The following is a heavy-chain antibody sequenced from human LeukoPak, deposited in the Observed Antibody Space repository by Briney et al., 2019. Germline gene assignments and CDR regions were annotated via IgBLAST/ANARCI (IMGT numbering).Heavy chain of an antibody. J-gene: IGHJ5*02. CDR1: GGSISSGDYY. CDR2: IYYSGST. D-gene: IGHD2-15*01. CDR3: ARKVRYCSGGSCYGLRWFDP. Sequence: SQTLSLTCTVSGGSISSGDYYWRWIRQPPGKGLEWIGYIYYSGSTYYNPSLKSRVTISVDTSKNQFSLKLSSVTAADTAVYYCARKVRYCSGGSCYGLRWFDPWGQGTLVTVSS. V-gene: IGHV4-30-4*08.